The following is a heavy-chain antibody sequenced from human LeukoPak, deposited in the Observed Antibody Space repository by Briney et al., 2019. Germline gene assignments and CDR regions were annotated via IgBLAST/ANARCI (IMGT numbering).Heavy chain of an antibody. CDR2: MNPSSGRT. V-gene: IGHV1-2*02. Sequence: ASVKVSCKPSGFTFTSYYIHWVRQPPGQGLEWMGWMNPSSGRTKFAQKLQGRVPITRDTSISAAYMDLSSLRFGDTAVYFCAKGTVDWGVHYFACWGQGTLVGVSS. CDR1: GFTFTSYY. D-gene: IGHD3-10*01. J-gene: IGHJ4*02. CDR3: AKGTVDWGVHYFAC.